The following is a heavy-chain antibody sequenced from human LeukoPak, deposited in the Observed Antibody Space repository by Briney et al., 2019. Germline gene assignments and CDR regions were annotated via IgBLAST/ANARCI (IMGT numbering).Heavy chain of an antibody. CDR3: ARPGMATTLELDAFDI. CDR1: GYSFTSYW. Sequence: GESLKISCKGSGYSFTSYWIGWVRQMPGKGLEWMGIVYPGDSDTRYSPSFQGQVTISADKSISTAYLQWSSLKASDTAMYYCARPGMATTLELDAFDIWGQGTMVTVSS. D-gene: IGHD5-24*01. CDR2: VYPGDSDT. V-gene: IGHV5-51*01. J-gene: IGHJ3*02.